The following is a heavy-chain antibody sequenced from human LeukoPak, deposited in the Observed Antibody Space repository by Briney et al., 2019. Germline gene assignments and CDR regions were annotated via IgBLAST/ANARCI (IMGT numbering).Heavy chain of an antibody. CDR3: ARPATTVVTGVYYYYGMDV. J-gene: IGHJ6*02. Sequence: SVKVSCKASGGTFSSYAISWVRQAPGQGLEWMGGIIPIFGTANYAQKFQGRVTITADESTSTAYMELSSLRSEDTAVYYCARPATTVVTGVYYYYGMDVWGQGTTVTVSS. CDR2: IIPIFGTA. D-gene: IGHD4-23*01. V-gene: IGHV1-69*13. CDR1: GGTFSSYA.